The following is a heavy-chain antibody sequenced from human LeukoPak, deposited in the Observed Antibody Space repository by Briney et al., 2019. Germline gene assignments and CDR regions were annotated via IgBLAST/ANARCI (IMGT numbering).Heavy chain of an antibody. CDR2: IYYSGST. CDR1: GGSISSYY. CDR3: ARSPSAIEPNWFDP. J-gene: IGHJ5*02. Sequence: KPSETLSLTCTVSGGSISSYYWSWIRQPPGRGLEWIGYIYYSGSTNYNPSLKSRVTISVDTSKNQFSLKLSSVTAADTAVYYCARSPSAIEPNWFDPWGQGTLVTVSS. D-gene: IGHD3-22*01. V-gene: IGHV4-59*01.